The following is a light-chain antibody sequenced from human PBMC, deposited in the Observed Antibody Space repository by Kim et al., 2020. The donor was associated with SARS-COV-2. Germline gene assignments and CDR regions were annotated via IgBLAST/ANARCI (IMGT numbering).Light chain of an antibody. Sequence: QTITNSCTVTSSDVGGYNYVSGYQQHPGKAPKLMIYDVSNRPSGVSNRFSGSKSGNTASLTISGLQAEDEADYYCSSYTSSSTLHVFGTGTKVTVL. CDR3: SSYTSSSTLHV. V-gene: IGLV2-14*03. CDR1: SSDVGGYNY. CDR2: DVS. J-gene: IGLJ1*01.